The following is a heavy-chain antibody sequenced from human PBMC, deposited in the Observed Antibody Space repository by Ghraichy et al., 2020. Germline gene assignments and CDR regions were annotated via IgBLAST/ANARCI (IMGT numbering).Heavy chain of an antibody. D-gene: IGHD4-11*01. CDR2: INHSGST. Sequence: SETLSLTCAVYGGSFSGYYWSWIRQPPGKGLEWIGEINHSGSTNYNPSLKSRVTISVDTSKNQFSRKLSSVTAADTAVYYCARMTTVTFAVDYYYYMDVWGKGTTVTVSS. J-gene: IGHJ6*03. V-gene: IGHV4-34*01. CDR1: GGSFSGYY. CDR3: ARMTTVTFAVDYYYYMDV.